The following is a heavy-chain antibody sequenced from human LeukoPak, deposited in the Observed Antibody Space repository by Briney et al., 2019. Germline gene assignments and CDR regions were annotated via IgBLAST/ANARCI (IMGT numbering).Heavy chain of an antibody. J-gene: IGHJ5*02. Sequence: SETLSLTCTVSGGSISSYYWSWIRQPPGKGLEWIGYIYYSGSTNYNPSLKSRVTISVDTSKNQFSLKLSSVTAADTAVYYCARETVAKTFDPWGQGTRVTVSS. CDR3: ARETVAKTFDP. CDR1: GGSISSYY. V-gene: IGHV4-59*01. D-gene: IGHD6-19*01. CDR2: IYYSGST.